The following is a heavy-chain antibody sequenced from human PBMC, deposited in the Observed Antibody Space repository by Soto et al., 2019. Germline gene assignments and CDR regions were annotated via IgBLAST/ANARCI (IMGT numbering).Heavy chain of an antibody. CDR3: ARIYYRYNWNPPVDY. D-gene: IGHD1-20*01. Sequence: ASVKVSCKASGYTFTSYGISWVRQAPGQGLEWMGWISAYNGNTNYAQKLQGRVTMTTDTSTSTAYMELRSLRSDDTAVYYCARIYYRYNWNPPVDYWGQGTLVTVSS. CDR1: GYTFTSYG. V-gene: IGHV1-18*01. J-gene: IGHJ4*02. CDR2: ISAYNGNT.